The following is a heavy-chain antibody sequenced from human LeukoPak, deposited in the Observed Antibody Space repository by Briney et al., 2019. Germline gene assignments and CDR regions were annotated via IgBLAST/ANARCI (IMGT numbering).Heavy chain of an antibody. J-gene: IGHJ4*02. D-gene: IGHD6-13*01. V-gene: IGHV3-7*01. Sequence: GGSLRLSCAASGFTFGSYEMNWVRQAPGKGLEWVANVKQDGTEKFYVDSVKGRFTISRDNGKNSLYLQMNSLRVEDTAIYYCARAGGTSWADYWGQGTLVTVSS. CDR1: GFTFGSYE. CDR3: ARAGGTSWADY. CDR2: VKQDGTEK.